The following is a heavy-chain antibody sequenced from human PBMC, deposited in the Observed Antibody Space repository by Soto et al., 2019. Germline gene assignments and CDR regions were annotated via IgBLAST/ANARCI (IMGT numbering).Heavy chain of an antibody. CDR3: AVHCSTSSCSY. CDR2: IGGSAESA. CDR1: GFTFSTYA. D-gene: IGHD2-2*01. Sequence: EVQLSESGGGLVQPGGSLRVSCAASGFTFSTYAMSWVRQAPGTGLEWVSAIGGSAESAYYGDSVKGRFTISRDNSKNTVYLQMNSLRAEDTAVYYCAVHCSTSSCSYWGQGTLVTVSS. J-gene: IGHJ4*02. V-gene: IGHV3-23*01.